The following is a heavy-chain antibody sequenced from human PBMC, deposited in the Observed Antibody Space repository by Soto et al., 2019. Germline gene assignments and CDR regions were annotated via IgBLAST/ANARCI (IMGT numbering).Heavy chain of an antibody. V-gene: IGHV4-59*01. J-gene: IGHJ5*02. CDR1: GGSISNYY. CDR3: AKDSGYNYGYFRWFDP. CDR2: IVYSGST. D-gene: IGHD5-18*01. Sequence: PSENLSLTCTVSGGSISNYYWSWIRQPPGRGLEWIGHIVYSGSTNYNPALKSRVTISVDTSKSQFSLKLSSVTAADTAVYYCAKDSGYNYGYFRWFDPWGQGTLVT.